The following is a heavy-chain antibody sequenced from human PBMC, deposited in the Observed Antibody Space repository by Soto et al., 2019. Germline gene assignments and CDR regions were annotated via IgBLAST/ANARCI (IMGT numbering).Heavy chain of an antibody. Sequence: MTSETLSLTCTVSGGSISSGDYYWSWIRQPPGKGLEWIGYIYYSGSTYYNPSLKSRVTISVDTSKNQFSLKLSSVTAADTAVYYCARARGARYFDSWGQGTLVTVSS. D-gene: IGHD2-15*01. CDR1: GGSISSGDYY. CDR3: ARARGARYFDS. J-gene: IGHJ4*02. V-gene: IGHV4-30-4*01. CDR2: IYYSGST.